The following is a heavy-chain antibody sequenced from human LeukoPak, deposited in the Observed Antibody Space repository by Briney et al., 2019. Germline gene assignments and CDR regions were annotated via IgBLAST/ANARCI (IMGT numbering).Heavy chain of an antibody. CDR3: AKEMGATNYFEY. V-gene: IGHV1-69*04. CDR1: GGTFSSYA. CDR2: IIPILGIA. D-gene: IGHD1-26*01. Sequence: ASVKVSCKASGGTFSSYAISWVRQAPGQGLEWMGRIIPILGIANYAQKFQGRVTITADKSTSTAYMELSSLRSEDTAVYYCAKEMGATNYFEYWGQGTLVTVSS. J-gene: IGHJ4*02.